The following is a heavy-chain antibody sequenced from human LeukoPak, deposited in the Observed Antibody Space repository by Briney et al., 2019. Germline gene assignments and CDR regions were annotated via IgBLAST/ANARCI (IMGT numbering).Heavy chain of an antibody. CDR3: ARHGWGEDYYYYYYMDV. CDR2: IYYSGST. J-gene: IGHJ6*03. V-gene: IGHV4-59*08. CDR1: GGSISSYY. D-gene: IGHD3-16*01. Sequence: PAETLSLTCTVSGGSISSYYMSWIRQPPGKGLEWIAYIYYSGSTNYNPSLKSRVTISVDTSKNQFSLKLSSVTAADTAVYYCARHGWGEDYYYYYYMDVWGKGTTVTVSS.